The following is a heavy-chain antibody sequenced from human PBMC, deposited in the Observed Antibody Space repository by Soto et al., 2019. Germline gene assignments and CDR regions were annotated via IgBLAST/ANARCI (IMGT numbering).Heavy chain of an antibody. CDR3: ARRIHPYYFDY. CDR1: GGSFSGYY. J-gene: IGHJ4*02. V-gene: IGHV4-34*01. Sequence: LSLTCAVYGGSFSGYYWSWIRQPPGKGLEWIGEINHSGSTNYNPSLKSRVTISVDTSKNQFSLKLSSVTAADTAVYYCARRIHPYYFDYWGQGTLVTVSS. CDR2: INHSGST.